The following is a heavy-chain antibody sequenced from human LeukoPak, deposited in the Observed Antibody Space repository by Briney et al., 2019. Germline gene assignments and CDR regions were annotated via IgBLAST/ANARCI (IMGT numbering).Heavy chain of an antibody. CDR2: IYTNGST. Sequence: QASETLSLTCTVSGRSISSGSYYWSWIRQPAGKGLECIGRIYTNGSTNYNPSLKSRVTISLDTSEQHFSLKLSSVAAADTAVYYCARVTDGGYYNYWGQGTLVTVSS. CDR1: GRSISSGSYY. J-gene: IGHJ4*02. D-gene: IGHD3-22*01. V-gene: IGHV4-61*02. CDR3: ARVTDGGYYNY.